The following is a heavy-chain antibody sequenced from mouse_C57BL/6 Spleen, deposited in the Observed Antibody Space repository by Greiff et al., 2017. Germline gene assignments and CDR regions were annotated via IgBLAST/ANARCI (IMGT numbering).Heavy chain of an antibody. D-gene: IGHD1-1*01. CDR1: GYTFTRYW. CDR3: ARSYYYGSSYGDY. V-gene: IGHV1-69*01. CDR2: IDPSDSYT. J-gene: IGHJ2*01. Sequence: VQLQQPGAELVMPGASVQLSCTASGYTFTRYWLHWVKQRPGHGLEWIGEIDPSDSYTNYNQKFKGKSTLTVDKSSSTAYMQLSSLTSEDSAVYYCARSYYYGSSYGDYWGQGTTLTVSS.